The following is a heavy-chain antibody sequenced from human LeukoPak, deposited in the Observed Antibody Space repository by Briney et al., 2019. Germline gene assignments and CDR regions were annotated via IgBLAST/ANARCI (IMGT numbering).Heavy chain of an antibody. CDR1: GGATFSSDG. J-gene: IGHJ6*04. CDR3: ARAMVRGVIIARFGMDV. D-gene: IGHD3-10*01. Sequence: SVKVSCKASGGATFSSDGISWVRQAPGEGLEWMGGIIPMFGTTNYAQTFRGRVTITVDESTTTAYMELNSLTSEDTAVYYCARAMVRGVIIARFGMDVWGRGTAVTVSS. V-gene: IGHV1-69*13. CDR2: IIPMFGTT.